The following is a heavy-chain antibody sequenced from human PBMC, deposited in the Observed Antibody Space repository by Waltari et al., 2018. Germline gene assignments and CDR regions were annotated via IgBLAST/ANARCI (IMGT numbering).Heavy chain of an antibody. D-gene: IGHD1-26*01. CDR2: ISSSSANI. V-gene: IGHV3-21*02. Sequence: EVQLVESGGGLVKPGGSLSLSCSASGFPFMTLSMHWVRQAPGKGLEWVSGISSSSANIYYVDSVKGRFTISRDNAKNSLYLQMNGLTVEDTAVYYCARDLGTYELDYWGQGTLVTVSS. J-gene: IGHJ4*02. CDR3: ARDLGTYELDY. CDR1: GFPFMTLS.